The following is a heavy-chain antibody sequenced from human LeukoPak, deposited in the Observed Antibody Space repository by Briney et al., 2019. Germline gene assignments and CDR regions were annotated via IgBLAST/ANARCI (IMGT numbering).Heavy chain of an antibody. D-gene: IGHD1-26*01. J-gene: IGHJ3*02. V-gene: IGHV4-59*01. CDR3: ARDLSGSYPLDAFDI. CDR2: IYYSGST. CDR1: GGSISSYY. Sequence: SETLSLTCTVSGGSISSYYWSWIRQPPGKGLEWIGYIYYSGSTYYNPSLKSRVTISVDTSKNQFSLKLSSVTAADTAVYYCARDLSGSYPLDAFDIWGQGTMVTVSS.